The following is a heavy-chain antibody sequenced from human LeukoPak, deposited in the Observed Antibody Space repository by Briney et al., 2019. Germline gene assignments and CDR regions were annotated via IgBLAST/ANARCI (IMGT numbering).Heavy chain of an antibody. D-gene: IGHD6-19*01. CDR2: IYYRSKLYN. J-gene: IGHJ3*02. Sequence: SQTLSLTCAISGDSVSSNSAAWNWIRQSPSRGLEWLGRIYYRSKLYNDYAVSVKSRITINPDKSKKQFSLQLNSVTPEATAVYYCARGRRNKQWLDILRTAGPAFDIWGQGTMVTVSS. CDR3: ARGRRNKQWLDILRTAGPAFDI. V-gene: IGHV6-1*01. CDR1: GDSVSSNSAA.